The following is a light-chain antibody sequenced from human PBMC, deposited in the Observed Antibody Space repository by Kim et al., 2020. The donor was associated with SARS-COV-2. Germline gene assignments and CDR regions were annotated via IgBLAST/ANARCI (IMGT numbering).Light chain of an antibody. V-gene: IGKV1D-12*01. Sequence: DIQMTQSPSSVSASVGDRVTITCRASQDISTWLAWYQQKPGKAPNLLISAASNLQSGVPSRFSGSGSGTDFSLTINSPQPEDFATYYCQQANSFPITFGQGTRLEIK. CDR1: QDISTW. CDR2: AAS. CDR3: QQANSFPIT. J-gene: IGKJ5*01.